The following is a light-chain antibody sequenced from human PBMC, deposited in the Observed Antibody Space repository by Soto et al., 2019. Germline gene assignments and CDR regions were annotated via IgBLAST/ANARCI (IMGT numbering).Light chain of an antibody. CDR2: GAS. Sequence: DIQLTQSPSFLSASVGGRVTITCRASQAISSHLAWYQQKPGKAPNLLIYGASTLQSGVPSRFSGSGSGTQFTLTISSLQPEHFATYYCQQLNSYPLTSGPGTKVDIK. J-gene: IGKJ3*01. CDR1: QAISSH. CDR3: QQLNSYPLT. V-gene: IGKV1-9*01.